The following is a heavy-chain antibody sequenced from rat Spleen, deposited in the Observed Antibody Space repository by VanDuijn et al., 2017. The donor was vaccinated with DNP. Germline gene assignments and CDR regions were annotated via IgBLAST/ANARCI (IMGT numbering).Heavy chain of an antibody. V-gene: IGHV5S13*01. D-gene: IGHD1-11*01. Sequence: EVQLVESGGGLVQPGRSMKLSCAASGFTFSDYGMAWVRQAPTKGLEWVASITNSGGSIYYRDSVTGRFIISRDNARNTLYLQMDSLRSEDTATYYCTTRGTTGTSDYWGQGVMVTVSS. CDR3: TTRGTTGTSDY. J-gene: IGHJ2*01. CDR2: ITNSGGSI. CDR1: GFTFSDYG.